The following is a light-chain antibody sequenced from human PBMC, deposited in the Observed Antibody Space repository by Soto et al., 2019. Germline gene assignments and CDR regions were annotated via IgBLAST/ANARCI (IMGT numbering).Light chain of an antibody. J-gene: IGLJ2*01. Sequence: QSVLTQPASVSGSPGQSITLSCTGTSSDVGAYDYVSWYQQHPGRAPKLIIFEVSNRPSGVSNRFSGSKSANTASLTISGPQAEDEAHYYCTSHTTSTTLPVVFGGGTKLTVL. CDR1: SSDVGAYDY. CDR3: TSHTTSTTLPVV. V-gene: IGLV2-14*01. CDR2: EVS.